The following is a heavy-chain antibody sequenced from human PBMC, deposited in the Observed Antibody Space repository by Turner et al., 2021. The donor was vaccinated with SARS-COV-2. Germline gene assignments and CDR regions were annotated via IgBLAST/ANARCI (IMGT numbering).Heavy chain of an antibody. Sequence: QLQLQESGPGLVKPSETLSLTFTVSGGSISSSSYYWGWIRQPPGKGLEWIGSIYYSGSTYYNPSLKSRVTISVDTSKNQFSLKLSSVTAADTAVYYCARNHYYDSSGYYLPPFDYWGQGTLVTVSS. D-gene: IGHD3-22*01. V-gene: IGHV4-39*01. J-gene: IGHJ4*02. CDR1: GGSISSSSYY. CDR2: IYYSGST. CDR3: ARNHYYDSSGYYLPPFDY.